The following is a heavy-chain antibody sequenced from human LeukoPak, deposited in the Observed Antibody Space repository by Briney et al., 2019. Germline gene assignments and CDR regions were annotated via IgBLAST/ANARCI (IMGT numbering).Heavy chain of an antibody. D-gene: IGHD3-16*01. CDR2: ISGYNGNT. CDR3: ARDQAPRMITFGGPRRWFDP. V-gene: IGHV1-18*01. CDR1: GYTFTNYG. J-gene: IGHJ5*02. Sequence: ASVKVSCKASGYTFTNYGISWVRQAPGQGLEWMGWISGYNGNTNYAQKVQGRVTMTRDTSTSTAYMELSRLRSDDTAVYYCARDQAPRMITFGGPRRWFDPWGQGTLVTVSS.